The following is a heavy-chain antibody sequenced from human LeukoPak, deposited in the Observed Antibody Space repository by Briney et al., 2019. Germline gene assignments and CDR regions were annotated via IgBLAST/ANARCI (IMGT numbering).Heavy chain of an antibody. CDR1: GLTFSDYY. V-gene: IGHV3-11*04. J-gene: IGHJ4*02. CDR2: ISGSGSTI. D-gene: IGHD6-19*01. CDR3: AREGARGIAVAGPTQNFDY. Sequence: GGSLRLSCAASGLTFSDYYMSWIRQAPGKGLEWVSYISGSGSTIYYADSVKGRFTNSRDNSKNTLYLQMNSLRAEDTAVYYCAREGARGIAVAGPTQNFDYWGQGTLVTVSS.